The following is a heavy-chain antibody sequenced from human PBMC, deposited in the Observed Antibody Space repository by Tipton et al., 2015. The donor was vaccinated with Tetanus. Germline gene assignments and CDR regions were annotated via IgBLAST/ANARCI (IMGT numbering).Heavy chain of an antibody. CDR2: SWYDGTDK. CDR3: AREADCSGGSCFSGDFDT. J-gene: IGHJ4*02. Sequence: SLRLSCAASGFIFSSYGIHWVRQAPGKGLEWVAVSWYDGTDKYHADSVKGRFTISRDNSKNTLYLQMNSLRAEDTALYYCAREADCSGGSCFSGDFDTWGQGTQVTVSS. D-gene: IGHD2-15*01. V-gene: IGHV3-33*01. CDR1: GFIFSSYG.